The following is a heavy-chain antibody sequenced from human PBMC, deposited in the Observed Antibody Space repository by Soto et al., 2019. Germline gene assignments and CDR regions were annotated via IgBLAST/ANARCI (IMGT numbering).Heavy chain of an antibody. D-gene: IGHD3-10*01. Sequence: SETLSLTYAVNGGSFREYYWSWLRQPPGKGLEWIGEINQSGTTHYNPSLKRRINISIDTSKNQFSLNLTSVTAADTATYYCARDIITVIGGEIYYYFGMDVWGQGTTVTVSS. CDR1: GGSFREYY. V-gene: IGHV4-34*01. J-gene: IGHJ6*02. CDR2: INQSGTT. CDR3: ARDIITVIGGEIYYYFGMDV.